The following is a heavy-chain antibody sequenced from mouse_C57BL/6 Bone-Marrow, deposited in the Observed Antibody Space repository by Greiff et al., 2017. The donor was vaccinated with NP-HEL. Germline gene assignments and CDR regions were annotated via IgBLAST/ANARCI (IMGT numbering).Heavy chain of an antibody. CDR2: FYPGSGSI. J-gene: IGHJ3*01. CDR1: GYTFTEYT. D-gene: IGHD1-3*01. CDR3: ARHEDKVWRNAWFAY. V-gene: IGHV1-62-2*01. Sequence: QVQLQQSGAELVKPGASVKLSCKASGYTFTEYTIHWVKQRSGQGLEWIGWFYPGSGSIKYNEKFKDKATLTADKSSSTVYMELIRLTSDVSAVYFCARHEDKVWRNAWFAYWGQGTLVTVSA.